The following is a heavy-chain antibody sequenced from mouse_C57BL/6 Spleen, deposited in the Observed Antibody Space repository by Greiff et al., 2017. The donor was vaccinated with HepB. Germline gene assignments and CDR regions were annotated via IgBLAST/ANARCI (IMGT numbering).Heavy chain of an antibody. CDR3: ARDQRRTGKFAY. CDR2: ISDGGSYT. J-gene: IGHJ3*01. V-gene: IGHV5-4*01. D-gene: IGHD4-1*01. CDR1: GFTFSSYA. Sequence: DVKLVESGGGLVKPGGSLKLSCAASGFTFSSYAMSWVRQTPEKRLEWVATISDGGSYTYYPDNVKGRFTISRDNAKNNLYLQMSHLKSEDTAMYYCARDQRRTGKFAYWGQGTLVTVSA.